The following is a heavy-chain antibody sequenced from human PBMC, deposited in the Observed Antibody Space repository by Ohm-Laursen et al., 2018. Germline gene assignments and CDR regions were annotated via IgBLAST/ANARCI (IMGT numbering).Heavy chain of an antibody. CDR3: ARYSPVEMIIRGAFDI. Sequence: SETLSLTCAVYGGSFSGYDWSWICQPPGKGLEWIGEINHSGRTNYNPSLKSRVIISVDTSKNQVSLRMSPVTAADTAVYYCARYSPVEMIIRGAFDIWGQGTMVTVSS. CDR2: INHSGRT. J-gene: IGHJ3*02. CDR1: GGSFSGYD. D-gene: IGHD5-24*01. V-gene: IGHV4-34*01.